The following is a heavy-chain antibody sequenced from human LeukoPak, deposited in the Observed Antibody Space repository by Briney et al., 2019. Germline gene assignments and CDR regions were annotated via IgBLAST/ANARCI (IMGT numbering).Heavy chain of an antibody. V-gene: IGHV4-30-2*01. CDR1: GGTISSGGYS. J-gene: IGHJ4*02. Sequence: ASETLSLTCAVSGGTISSGGYSWSWIRQPPGKGLEWIGYIYHSGSTNYNPSLKSRVTISVDTSKNQFSLKLSSVTAADTAVYYCARKNSSGWHDYWGQGTLVTVSS. CDR2: IYHSGST. D-gene: IGHD6-19*01. CDR3: ARKNSSGWHDY.